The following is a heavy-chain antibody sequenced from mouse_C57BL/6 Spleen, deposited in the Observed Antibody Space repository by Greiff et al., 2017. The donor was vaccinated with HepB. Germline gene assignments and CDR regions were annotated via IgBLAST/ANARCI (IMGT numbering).Heavy chain of an antibody. Sequence: EVQLQESGGGLVKPGGSLKLSCAASGFTFSDYGMHWVRQAPEKGLEWVAYISSGSSTIYYADTVKGRFTISRDNAKNTLFLQMTSLRSEDTAMYYCARQGFFAWFAYWGQGTLVTVSA. V-gene: IGHV5-17*01. J-gene: IGHJ3*01. CDR3: ARQGFFAWFAY. CDR2: ISSGSSTI. CDR1: GFTFSDYG.